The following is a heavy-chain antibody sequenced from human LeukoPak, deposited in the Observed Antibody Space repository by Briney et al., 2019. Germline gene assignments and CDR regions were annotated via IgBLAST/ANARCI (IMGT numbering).Heavy chain of an antibody. CDR2: ISSSSSYI. CDR3: ARGGCDFWSGYLFDY. J-gene: IGHJ4*02. CDR1: GFTFSSYS. Sequence: PGGSLRLSCAASGFTFSSYSMNWVRQAPGKGLEWVSSISSSSSYIYYADSVKGRFTISRDNAKNSLYLQMNSLRAEDTAVYYCARGGCDFWSGYLFDYWGQGTLVTVSS. V-gene: IGHV3-21*01. D-gene: IGHD3-3*01.